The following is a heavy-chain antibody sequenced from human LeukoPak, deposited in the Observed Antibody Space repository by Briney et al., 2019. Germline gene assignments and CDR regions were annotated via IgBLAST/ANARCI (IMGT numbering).Heavy chain of an antibody. V-gene: IGHV3-9*01. Sequence: PGGSLRLSCAASGFTFDDYAMHWVRQAPGKGLEWVSGISWNSGSIGYADSVKGRLTISRDNAKNSLYLQMNSLRAEDTALYYCAKTPKPYCSGGSCYSHGYFQHWGQGTLVTVSS. D-gene: IGHD2-15*01. CDR2: ISWNSGSI. J-gene: IGHJ1*01. CDR3: AKTPKPYCSGGSCYSHGYFQH. CDR1: GFTFDDYA.